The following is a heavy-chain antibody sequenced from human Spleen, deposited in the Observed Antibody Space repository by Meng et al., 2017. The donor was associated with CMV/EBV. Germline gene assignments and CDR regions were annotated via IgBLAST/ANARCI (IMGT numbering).Heavy chain of an antibody. CDR2: IDWSSTHT. CDR1: GFPFDDYA. Sequence: SLKISCAASGFPFDDYAIHWVRQAPGKGLEWVSAIDWSSTHTAYGGSVNGRFTISRDNAKNSLYLQMNSLRPDDTALYYCTNPMGATIADTFHIWGQGTMVTVSS. D-gene: IGHD1-26*01. CDR3: TNPMGATIADTFHI. J-gene: IGHJ3*02. V-gene: IGHV3-9*01.